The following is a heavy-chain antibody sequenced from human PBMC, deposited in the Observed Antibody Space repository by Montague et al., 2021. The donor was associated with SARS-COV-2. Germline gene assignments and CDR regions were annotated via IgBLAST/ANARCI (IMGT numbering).Heavy chain of an antibody. Sequence: SETLSLTCTVSGGSISSSSCYWGWIRQPPGKGLERIGSIYYSGSTYYNPSLKSRVTISVDTSKNQFSLKLSSVTAADTAVYYCARVGRQQLVRLSGMDVWGQGTTVTVSS. CDR2: IYYSGST. V-gene: IGHV4-39*07. D-gene: IGHD6-13*01. CDR1: GGSISSSSCY. CDR3: ARVGRQQLVRLSGMDV. J-gene: IGHJ6*02.